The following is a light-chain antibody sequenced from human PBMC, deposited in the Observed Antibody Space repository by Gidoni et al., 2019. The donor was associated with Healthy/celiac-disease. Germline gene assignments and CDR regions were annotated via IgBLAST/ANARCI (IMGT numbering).Light chain of an antibody. CDR1: SSNIGSNT. CDR2: SNN. J-gene: IGLJ3*02. CDR3: AAWDDSLNGPSWV. Sequence: QSVLPQPPSASGTPGPRVTISCSGSSSNIGSNTVNWYQQLPGTAPKLLIYSNNQRPSGVPDRFSGSKSGTSASLAISGLQSEDEADYYCAAWDDSLNGPSWVFGGGTKLTVX. V-gene: IGLV1-44*01.